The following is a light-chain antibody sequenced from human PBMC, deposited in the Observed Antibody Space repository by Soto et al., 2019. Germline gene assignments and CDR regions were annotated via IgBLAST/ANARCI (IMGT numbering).Light chain of an antibody. CDR2: EDI. Sequence: QSALTQPASVSGSPGQSLTISCTGSSSDVGRYNLVSWYQQHPGKAPKLIIYEDIERPSGVSNRFSGSKSGNTASLTISGLQTEDEADYYCCSYAGGTSVVFGGGTKLTVL. CDR3: CSYAGGTSVV. V-gene: IGLV2-23*01. CDR1: SSDVGRYNL. J-gene: IGLJ2*01.